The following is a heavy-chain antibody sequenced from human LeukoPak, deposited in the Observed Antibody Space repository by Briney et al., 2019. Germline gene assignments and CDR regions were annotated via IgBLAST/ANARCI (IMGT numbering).Heavy chain of an antibody. CDR1: GFTFSSYE. Sequence: GGSLRLSCAASGFTFSSYEMNWVRQAPGKGLEWVSAISGSGGSTYYADSVKGRFTISRDNSKDTLYLQMSSLRAEDTAVYYCAKDFTVGKPFVGYFDYWGQGTLVTVSS. CDR3: AKDFTVGKPFVGYFDY. D-gene: IGHD2-15*01. V-gene: IGHV3-23*01. CDR2: ISGSGGST. J-gene: IGHJ4*02.